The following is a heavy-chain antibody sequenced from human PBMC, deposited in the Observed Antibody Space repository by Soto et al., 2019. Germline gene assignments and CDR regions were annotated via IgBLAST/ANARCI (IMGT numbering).Heavy chain of an antibody. Sequence: ASVKVSCKASGGTLSSYTISWVRQAPGQGLEWMRRINPSRGSTSYAQKFQGRVTMTRDTSTSTVYMELSSLRSEDTAVYYCARGQRDVDTVMVDNWFDPWGQGTLVTVSS. V-gene: IGHV1-46*01. D-gene: IGHD5-18*01. J-gene: IGHJ5*02. CDR1: GGTLSSYT. CDR2: INPSRGST. CDR3: ARGQRDVDTVMVDNWFDP.